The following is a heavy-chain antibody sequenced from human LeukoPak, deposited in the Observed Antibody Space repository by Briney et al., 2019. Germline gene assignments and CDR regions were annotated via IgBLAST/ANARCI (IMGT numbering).Heavy chain of an antibody. CDR2: ICGRAART. Sequence: QSGGSLRLSGAGSGFTFFSFAMSWVLTAQGKGLGGIAPICGRAARTYYADSVKGWFTISRDNSKNTLYLQMNSLRAEDTAVYYCARSGQYYDILTGYYSPFDYWGQGTLVTVSS. CDR3: ARSGQYYDILTGYYSPFDY. CDR1: GFTFFSFA. V-gene: IGHV3-23*01. J-gene: IGHJ4*02. D-gene: IGHD3-9*01.